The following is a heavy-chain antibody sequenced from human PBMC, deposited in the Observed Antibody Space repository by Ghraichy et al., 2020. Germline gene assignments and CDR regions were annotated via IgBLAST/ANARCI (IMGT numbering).Heavy chain of an antibody. CDR3: ARGSRSRIQLWQTTKLDY. D-gene: IGHD5-18*01. CDR2: INPSGGST. CDR1: GYTFTSYY. V-gene: IGHV1-46*01. J-gene: IGHJ4*02. Sequence: ASVKVSCKASGYTFTSYYMHWVRQAPGQGLEWMGIINPSGGSTSYAQKFQGRVTMTRDTSTSTVYMELSSLRSEDTAVYYCARGSRSRIQLWQTTKLDYWGQGTLVTVSS.